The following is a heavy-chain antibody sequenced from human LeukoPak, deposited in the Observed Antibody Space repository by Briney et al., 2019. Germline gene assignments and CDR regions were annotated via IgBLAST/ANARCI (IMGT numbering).Heavy chain of an antibody. D-gene: IGHD2-21*02. V-gene: IGHV3-23*01. CDR2: ISDSGDGT. CDR3: AREPRGLPFDY. Sequence: GGSLRLSCAGSGFTFRSYAMSWVRQSPVKGLEWVSAISDSGDGTYYADSVKARFTISRDNSKNTLYLQMNSLRAEDTAVYYCAREPRGLPFDYWGQGTLVTVSS. CDR1: GFTFRSYA. J-gene: IGHJ4*02.